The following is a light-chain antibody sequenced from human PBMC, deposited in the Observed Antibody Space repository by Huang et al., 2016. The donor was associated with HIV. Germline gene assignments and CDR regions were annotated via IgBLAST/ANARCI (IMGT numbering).Light chain of an antibody. CDR2: WAS. CDR3: HQYYDTPYS. Sequence: DIVMTQSPDSLAVSLGERATINCKSSQTVLESSNHNNYLAWYQQKPGQPPKLLIYWASSREAGVPDRFSGSVSGTDFTLTISILQAEDVAVYYCHQYYDTPYSFGQGTKLEIK. CDR1: QTVLESSNHNNY. V-gene: IGKV4-1*01. J-gene: IGKJ2*01.